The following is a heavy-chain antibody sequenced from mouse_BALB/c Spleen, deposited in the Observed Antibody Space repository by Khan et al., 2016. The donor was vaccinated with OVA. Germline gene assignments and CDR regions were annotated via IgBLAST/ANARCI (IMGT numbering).Heavy chain of an antibody. CDR2: INPHIGET. Sequence: VQLQQSGPELAKPGASVKISCKASGYSFTGYFMNWVMQSHGKSLEWIGRINPHIGETFYNQKFTGKATLTVDESSSTAHMALRSLASEDSAVYYCARKNGSDFDYWGQGTTLTVSS. D-gene: IGHD1-1*01. CDR3: ARKNGSDFDY. V-gene: IGHV1-20*02. J-gene: IGHJ2*01. CDR1: GYSFTGYF.